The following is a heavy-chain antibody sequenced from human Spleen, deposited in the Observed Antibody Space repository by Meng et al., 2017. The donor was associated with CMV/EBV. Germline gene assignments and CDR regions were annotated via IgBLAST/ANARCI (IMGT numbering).Heavy chain of an antibody. CDR3: ARPNCSSTSCDPWYYYGMDV. Sequence: TSYDINWVRQATGQGLEWMGWMNHNSGNTGYAQKFQGRVTITRNTSISTAYMELSSLRSEDTAVYYCARPNCSSTSCDPWYYYGMDVWGQGTTVTVSS. D-gene: IGHD2-2*01. CDR1: TSYD. V-gene: IGHV1-8*03. J-gene: IGHJ6*02. CDR2: MNHNSGNT.